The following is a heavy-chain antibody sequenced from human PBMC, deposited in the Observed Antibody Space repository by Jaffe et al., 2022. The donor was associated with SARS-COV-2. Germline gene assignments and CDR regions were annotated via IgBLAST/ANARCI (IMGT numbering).Heavy chain of an antibody. D-gene: IGHD3-10*01. J-gene: IGHJ4*02. CDR1: GFTFGDYA. Sequence: EVQLVESGGGLVKPGRSLRLSCTASGFTFGDYAMSWFRQAPGKGLEWVGFIRSKAYGGTTEYAASVKGRFTISRDDSKSIAYLQMNSLKTEDTAVYYCTRDLHYYGSGQELLGFDYWGQGTLVTVSS. CDR3: TRDLHYYGSGQELLGFDY. CDR2: IRSKAYGGTT. V-gene: IGHV3-49*05.